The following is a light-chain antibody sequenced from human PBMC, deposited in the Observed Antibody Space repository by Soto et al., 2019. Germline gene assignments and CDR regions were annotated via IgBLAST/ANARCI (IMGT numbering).Light chain of an antibody. V-gene: IGKV1-5*01. CDR1: QSISSW. CDR2: DAS. J-gene: IGKJ1*01. CDR3: QQYNSYPWT. Sequence: DIQMTQSPSTLSASVGDRVTITCRASQSISSWLDWYQQKPGKAPKLLIYDASSLESGVPSRFSGSGSGTELTLTISSLQPHDFATYYCQQYNSYPWTFGQGTKVQIK.